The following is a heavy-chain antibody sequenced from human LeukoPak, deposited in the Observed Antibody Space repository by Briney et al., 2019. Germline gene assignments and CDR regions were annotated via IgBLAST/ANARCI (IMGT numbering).Heavy chain of an antibody. D-gene: IGHD3-22*01. CDR1: GYTFTSYG. J-gene: IGHJ4*02. CDR3: ARDKGRYYYDSSGY. Sequence: GASVKVSCKASGYTFTSYGISWVRQAPGQGLEWMGWISACNGNTNYAQKLQGRVTMTTDTSTSTAYMELRSLRSDDTAVYYCARDKGRYYYDSSGYWGQGTLVTVSS. V-gene: IGHV1-18*01. CDR2: ISACNGNT.